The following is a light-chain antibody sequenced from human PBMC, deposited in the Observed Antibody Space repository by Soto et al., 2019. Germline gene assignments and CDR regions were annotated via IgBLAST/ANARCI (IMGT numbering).Light chain of an antibody. V-gene: IGKV4-1*01. CDR3: QHYYSNPT. J-gene: IGKJ1*01. Sequence: DNVMTQSPDSLAVSLGERSTINCRSSQSVLYSSNSKNYIAWYQQKAGQPPRLLIYWASTRESGVPDRFSGSGSGTDFTLTISILQAEDVAVYSCQHYYSNPTFGQGTKVEIK. CDR1: QSVLYSSNSKNY. CDR2: WAS.